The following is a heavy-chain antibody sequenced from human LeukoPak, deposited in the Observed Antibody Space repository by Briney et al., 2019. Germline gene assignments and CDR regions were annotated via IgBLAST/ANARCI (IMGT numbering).Heavy chain of an antibody. CDR3: ARVRARNRDGYTT. V-gene: IGHV4-59*01. CDR2: IFHTGST. Sequence: SETLSLTCYVSNGSITTYYWTWIRQPPGKGLEWIGQIFHTGSTNYNPSLKSRLTISLDPSKNLFSLKLKSVSPADTAIYYCARVRARNRDGYTTWGLGTLVTVSS. CDR1: NGSITTYY. D-gene: IGHD3-16*01. J-gene: IGHJ5*02.